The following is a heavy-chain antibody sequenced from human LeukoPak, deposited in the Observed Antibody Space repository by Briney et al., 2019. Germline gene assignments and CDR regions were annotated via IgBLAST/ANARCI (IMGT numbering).Heavy chain of an antibody. CDR3: SRDGDVTGETFDY. CDR1: GFTFSSFA. Sequence: GRSLRLSCAASGFTFSSFAMHWVRQVPGKGLEWVAVMSSDGRKEYYADSVKGRFTISRDNSKSTLFLQMSSLRPEDTAVYYCSRDGDVTGETFDYWGQGTLVTVSS. V-gene: IGHV3-30*15. D-gene: IGHD2-21*02. J-gene: IGHJ4*02. CDR2: MSSDGRKE.